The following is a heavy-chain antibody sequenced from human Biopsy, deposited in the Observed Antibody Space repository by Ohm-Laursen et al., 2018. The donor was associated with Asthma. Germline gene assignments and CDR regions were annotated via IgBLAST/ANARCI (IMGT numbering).Heavy chain of an antibody. CDR1: GFTFHNYV. V-gene: IGHV3-30-3*01. CDR2: IFFDGSNK. J-gene: IGHJ4*02. CDR3: ARGKTWGRSYYFDY. Sequence: SLRLSCAASGFTFHNYVMHWVRQAPGKGLEWVAGIFFDGSNKYYADSVKGRFTISRDNSKDTLYLQVNSLRDDDTAVYYCARGKTWGRSYYFDYWGQGTLVTVSS. D-gene: IGHD6-6*01.